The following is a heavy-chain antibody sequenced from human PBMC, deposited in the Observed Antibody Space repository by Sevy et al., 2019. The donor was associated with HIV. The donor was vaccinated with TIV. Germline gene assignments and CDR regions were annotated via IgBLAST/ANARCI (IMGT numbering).Heavy chain of an antibody. J-gene: IGHJ4*02. V-gene: IGHV4-39*01. CDR1: GGSISSSSYY. Sequence: SETLSLTCTVSGGSISSSSYYWGWIRQPPGKGLEWIGSIYYSGSTYYNPSLKSRVTISVDTSKNQFSLKLSSVTAADTVVYYCARRIGPYYYDSSGYYFDYWGQGTLVTVSS. D-gene: IGHD3-22*01. CDR3: ARRIGPYYYDSSGYYFDY. CDR2: IYYSGST.